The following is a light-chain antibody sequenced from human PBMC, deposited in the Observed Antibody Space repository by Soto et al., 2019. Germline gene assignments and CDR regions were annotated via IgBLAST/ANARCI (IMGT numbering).Light chain of an antibody. V-gene: IGKV3D-20*01. CDR2: DAS. CDR3: QQYGVSRT. CDR1: QSVSSY. J-gene: IGKJ1*01. Sequence: EIVLTQSPATLSLSAGERATLSFRASQSVSSYLACYQQRPGLAPRLLIYDASNRATGIPDRFSGSGSGTDFTLTISRLEPEDFAVYYCQQYGVSRTFGQGTKVDIK.